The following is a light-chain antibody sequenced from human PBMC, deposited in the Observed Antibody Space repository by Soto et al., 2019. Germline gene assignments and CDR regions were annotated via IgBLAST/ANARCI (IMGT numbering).Light chain of an antibody. V-gene: IGLV1-44*01. CDR1: SSNLGSYT. CDR3: AAWDDSLNGGV. J-gene: IGLJ3*02. CDR2: NNN. Sequence: QSVLTQPPSASGTPGQRVTISCSGSSSNLGSYTLNWYQQVPGTAPKLLIYNNNERPSRVPDRFSVSKSGTSASLAISGLQSEDEAEYHCAAWDDSLNGGVFGGGTKLTVL.